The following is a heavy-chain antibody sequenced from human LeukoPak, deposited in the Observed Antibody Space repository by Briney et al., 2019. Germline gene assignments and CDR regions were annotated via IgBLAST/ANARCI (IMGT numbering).Heavy chain of an antibody. CDR1: GFTFSSYW. D-gene: IGHD4-23*01. J-gene: IGHJ3*02. CDR2: IKQDGSEK. V-gene: IGHV3-7*01. CDR3: ARPLNPYYGGLDAFDI. Sequence: GGSLRLSCAASGFTFSSYWMSWVRQAPGKGLEWVANIKQDGSEKYYVDSVKGRFTISRDNAKNSLYLQMNSLRAEDTAVYYCARPLNPYYGGLDAFDIWGQGTMVTVSS.